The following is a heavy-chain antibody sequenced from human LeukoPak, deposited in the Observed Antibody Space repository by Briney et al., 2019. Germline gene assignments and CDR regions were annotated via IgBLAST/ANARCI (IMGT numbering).Heavy chain of an antibody. Sequence: GGSLRLSCAASGFTFSNAWMSWVRQAPGKGLEWVGHIKSKTDGGTTDYAAPVKGRFTISRDDSKNTLYLQMNSLKTEDTAVYYCTTDPTVTTRSGYYYYGMDVWGQGTTVTVSS. D-gene: IGHD4-17*01. J-gene: IGHJ6*02. CDR2: IKSKTDGGTT. V-gene: IGHV3-15*01. CDR1: GFTFSNAW. CDR3: TTDPTVTTRSGYYYYGMDV.